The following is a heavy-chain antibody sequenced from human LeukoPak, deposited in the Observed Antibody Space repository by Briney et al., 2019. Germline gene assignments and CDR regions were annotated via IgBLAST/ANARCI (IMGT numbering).Heavy chain of an antibody. CDR2: IYYSGST. CDR3: ARLSPYSSSWYLPGYFDY. Sequence: PSETLSLTCTVSGGSISSYYWSWIRQPPGKGLEWIGYIYYSGSTNYNPSLKSRVTISVDTSKNQFSLKLSSVTAADTAVYYCARLSPYSSSWYLPGYFDYWGQGTLVTVSS. D-gene: IGHD6-13*01. J-gene: IGHJ4*02. CDR1: GGSISSYY. V-gene: IGHV4-59*01.